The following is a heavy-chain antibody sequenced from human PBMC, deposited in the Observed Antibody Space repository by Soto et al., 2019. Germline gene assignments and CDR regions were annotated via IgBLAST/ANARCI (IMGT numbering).Heavy chain of an antibody. CDR2: IYPGDSDT. D-gene: IGHD1-26*01. J-gene: IGHJ6*02. Sequence: PGESLNISCNGSGYSFTSYWIGWVRQMPGKGLEWMGIIYPGDSDTRYSPSFQGQVTISADKSISTAYLQWSSLKASDTAMYYCARRGSGSYYPPYYYYYGMDVWGQGTTVTVSS. V-gene: IGHV5-51*01. CDR1: GYSFTSYW. CDR3: ARRGSGSYYPPYYYYYGMDV.